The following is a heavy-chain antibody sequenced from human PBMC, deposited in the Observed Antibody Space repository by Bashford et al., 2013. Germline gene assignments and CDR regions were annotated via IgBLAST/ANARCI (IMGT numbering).Heavy chain of an antibody. CDR2: IDWDDDK. J-gene: IGHJ4*02. Sequence: SGPTLVKPTQTLTLTCTFSGFSLSTSGMCVSWIRQPPGKALEWLARIDWDDDKYYSTSLKTRLTISKDTSKNQVVLTMTNMDPVDTATYYCARIRTRDSSGWAFDYWGQGTLVTVSS. V-gene: IGHV2-70*11. CDR1: GFSLSTSGMC. D-gene: IGHD6-19*01. CDR3: ARIRTRDSSGWAFDY.